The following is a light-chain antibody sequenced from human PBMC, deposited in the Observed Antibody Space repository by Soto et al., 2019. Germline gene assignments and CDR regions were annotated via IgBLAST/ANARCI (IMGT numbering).Light chain of an antibody. CDR2: GAS. V-gene: IGKV3-20*01. J-gene: IGKJ3*01. CDR1: QSLSINS. CDR3: HQYYGSPLT. Sequence: EIVLTQSPGTLSLSPGERATLSCRASQSLSINSLAWYQQKPGQSPRLLVYGASTRDTGIPDRFRGSGSGTDFALTISSLEPEDFAMYYFHQYYGSPLTFHSGTKV.